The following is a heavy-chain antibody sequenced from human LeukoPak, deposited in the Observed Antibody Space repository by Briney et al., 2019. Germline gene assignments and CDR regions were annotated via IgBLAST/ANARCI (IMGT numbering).Heavy chain of an antibody. Sequence: GGSLRLSCAASGFSFSSYWMSWVRQAPGKGLEWVAIIKQDGSERYYVDSVKGRFTISRDNSRNSLYLQMDILRAEDTAVYYCAREMNTYYYGSGSYYGYWGQGTLVTVSS. CDR3: AREMNTYYYGSGSYYGY. J-gene: IGHJ4*02. V-gene: IGHV3-7*01. CDR2: IKQDGSER. CDR1: GFSFSSYW. D-gene: IGHD3-10*01.